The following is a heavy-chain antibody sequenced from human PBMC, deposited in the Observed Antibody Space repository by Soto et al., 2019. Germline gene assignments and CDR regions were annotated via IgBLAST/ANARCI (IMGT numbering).Heavy chain of an antibody. V-gene: IGHV1-46*01. CDR2: INPSGGST. D-gene: IGHD2-15*01. Sequence: ASVKVSCKASGYTFTSYYMHWVRQAPGQGLEWMGIINPSGGSTSYAQKFQGRVTMTRDTSTSTVYMELSSLRSEDTAVYYCARVSISAVVVADDAFDIWGQGTMVTVSS. J-gene: IGHJ3*02. CDR1: GYTFTSYY. CDR3: ARVSISAVVVADDAFDI.